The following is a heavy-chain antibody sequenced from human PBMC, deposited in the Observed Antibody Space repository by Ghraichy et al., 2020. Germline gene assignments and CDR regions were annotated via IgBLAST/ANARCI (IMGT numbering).Heavy chain of an antibody. CDR1: GGSISSYY. V-gene: IGHV4-59*01. D-gene: IGHD5-12*01. J-gene: IGHJ4*02. CDR2: IYYSGST. CDR3: ARVSYRGRGYSGYDLDY. Sequence: SETLSLTCTVSGGSISSYYWSWIRQPPGKGLEWIGYIYYSGSTNYNPSLKSRVTISVDTSKNQFSLKLSSVTAADTAVYYWARVSYRGRGYSGYDLDYWGQGTLVTVSS.